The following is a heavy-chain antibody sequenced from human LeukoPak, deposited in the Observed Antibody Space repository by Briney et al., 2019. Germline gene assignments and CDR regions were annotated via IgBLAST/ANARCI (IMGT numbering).Heavy chain of an antibody. V-gene: IGHV4-59*08. CDR1: GGSISSYY. CDR2: IYYSGGT. J-gene: IGHJ5*02. D-gene: IGHD3-22*01. Sequence: SETLSLTCTVSGGSISSYYWSWIRQPPGKGLEWIGYIYYSGGTNYNPSLKSRVTISVDTSKNQFSLKLISVTAADTAVYYCARQMLASSGSILGWFDPWGQGTLVTVSS. CDR3: ARQMLASSGSILGWFDP.